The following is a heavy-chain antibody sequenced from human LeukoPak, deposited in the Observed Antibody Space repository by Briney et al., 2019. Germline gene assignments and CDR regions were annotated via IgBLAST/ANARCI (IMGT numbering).Heavy chain of an antibody. D-gene: IGHD6-19*01. V-gene: IGHV3-49*04. CDR2: VRSIAYGGTT. Sequence: GESLRLSCTVSGFTFGDYSMSWVRQAPGEGLEWVGFVRSIAYGGTTEYAASEKGRFTISRDESKSIASLPMTSLSTEDTAVYYCTRVPGSSGWYDYYYSYSFMDVWGKGTTVTVPS. J-gene: IGHJ6*03. CDR1: GFTFGDYS. CDR3: TRVPGSSGWYDYYYSYSFMDV.